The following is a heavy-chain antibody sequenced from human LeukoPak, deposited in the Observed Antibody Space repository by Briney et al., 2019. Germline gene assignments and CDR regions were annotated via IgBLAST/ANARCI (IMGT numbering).Heavy chain of an antibody. J-gene: IGHJ3*02. D-gene: IGHD2-15*01. Sequence: PGGSLRLSCAASGFTFSSYSMNWVRQAPGKGLEWVSYISSSSSTIYYADSVKGRFTISRDNAKNSLYLQMNSLRAEDTAVYYCARPDFSGGSCYSSVAFDIRGKGTMVTVSS. CDR2: ISSSSSTI. CDR3: ARPDFSGGSCYSSVAFDI. V-gene: IGHV3-48*01. CDR1: GFTFSSYS.